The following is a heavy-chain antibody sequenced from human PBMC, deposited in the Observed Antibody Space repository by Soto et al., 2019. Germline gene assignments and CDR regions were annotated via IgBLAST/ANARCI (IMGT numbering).Heavy chain of an antibody. Sequence: GGSLRLSCATSGFTFDDYAMHWVRQSPGKGLEWVSGISWNSGTIDYADSVKGRFTISRDNAQNSLYLQMNRLRAEDTALYFCAKDIGYASGTYYNFDSWGQGTLVTVSS. D-gene: IGHD3-10*01. V-gene: IGHV3-9*01. CDR3: AKDIGYASGTYYNFDS. CDR2: ISWNSGTI. CDR1: GFTFDDYA. J-gene: IGHJ4*02.